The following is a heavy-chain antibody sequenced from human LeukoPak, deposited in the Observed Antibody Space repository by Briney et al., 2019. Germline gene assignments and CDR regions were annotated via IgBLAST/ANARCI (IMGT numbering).Heavy chain of an antibody. CDR3: GRAEYYYDTSLSGSFHL. V-gene: IGHV1-69*13. CDR1: GGSFSSYA. D-gene: IGHD3-22*01. J-gene: IGHJ3*01. Sequence: SVTVSCKVSGGSFSSYALNWVRQAPGQGLEWMGGIIPIFGTANYAQNLQGRLTVAADESTSTAYMELSSLRSEDTAVYYCGRAEYYYDTSLSGSFHLWGQGTMVTVSS. CDR2: IIPIFGTA.